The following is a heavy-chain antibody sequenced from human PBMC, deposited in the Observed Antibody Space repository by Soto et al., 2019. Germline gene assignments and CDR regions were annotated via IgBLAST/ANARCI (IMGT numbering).Heavy chain of an antibody. J-gene: IGHJ4*02. V-gene: IGHV1-2*02. CDR3: ARDPIRGGVPYFFDF. D-gene: IGHD3-16*01. Sequence: VRVSFHASVYTFTYSFVNWVRRAPGQGLEWMGWVNPDTGVATFPQKFQGRVTVTRDASINTDYMELTHLTSEDTGIYYCARDPIRGGVPYFFDFWGRGTQVTVS. CDR1: VYTFTYSF. CDR2: VNPDTGVA.